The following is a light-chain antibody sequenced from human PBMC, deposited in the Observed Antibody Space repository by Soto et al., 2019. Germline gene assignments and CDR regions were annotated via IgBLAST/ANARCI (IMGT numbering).Light chain of an antibody. V-gene: IGKV2-30*01. J-gene: IGKJ5*01. CDR2: KVS. Sequence: DVVLTQSPLSLPVTLGQPASISCRSTQSLVYSDGNIYLNWFQQRPGQSPRRLIYKVSNRDSGVPDRFSGSGSGTDFTLKISRVEAEDVRVYYCMQGTHWPPITFGQGTRMEI. CDR1: QSLVYSDGNIY. CDR3: MQGTHWPPIT.